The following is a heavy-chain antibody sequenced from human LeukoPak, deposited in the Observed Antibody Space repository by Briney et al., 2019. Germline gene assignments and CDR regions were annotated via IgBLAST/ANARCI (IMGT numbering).Heavy chain of an antibody. CDR1: GFTVSRNY. V-gene: IGHV3-66*01. Sequence: PGGSLRLSGAASGFTVSRNYMSWVGQAPGKGLEWVSVIYSGGSTYYADSVKGRFTISRDNSKNTLYLQMNSLRAEDTAVYYCARGGIPYYNWNAKGQPTYYYYGMDVWGQGTTVTVSS. D-gene: IGHD1-20*01. CDR3: ARGGIPYYNWNAKGQPTYYYYGMDV. J-gene: IGHJ6*02. CDR2: IYSGGST.